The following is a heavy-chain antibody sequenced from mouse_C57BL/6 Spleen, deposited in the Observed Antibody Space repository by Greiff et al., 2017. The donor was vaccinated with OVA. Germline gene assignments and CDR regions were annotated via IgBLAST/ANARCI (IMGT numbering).Heavy chain of an antibody. Sequence: EVQLVESGGGLVKPGGSLKLSCAASGFTFSDYGMHWVRQAPEKGLEWVAYISSGSSTIYYADTVKGRFTISRDNAKNTLFLQMTSLRSEDTAMYYCARGPHYFDYWGQGTTLTVSS. J-gene: IGHJ2*01. CDR3: ARGPHYFDY. V-gene: IGHV5-17*01. CDR1: GFTFSDYG. CDR2: ISSGSSTI.